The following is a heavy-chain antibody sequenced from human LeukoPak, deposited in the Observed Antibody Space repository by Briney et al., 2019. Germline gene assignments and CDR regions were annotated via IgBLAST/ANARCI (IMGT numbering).Heavy chain of an antibody. J-gene: IGHJ4*02. Sequence: ASVKVSCKASGYTFTNYYMHWVRQAPGQALEWMGIINTSGGSTSYAQKFQGRVTMTRDTSTSTVYMELSSLRSEDTAVYYCARGKYYDILTGYTPVDYWGQGTLVTVSS. V-gene: IGHV1-46*01. CDR2: INTSGGST. CDR1: GYTFTNYY. D-gene: IGHD3-9*01. CDR3: ARGKYYDILTGYTPVDY.